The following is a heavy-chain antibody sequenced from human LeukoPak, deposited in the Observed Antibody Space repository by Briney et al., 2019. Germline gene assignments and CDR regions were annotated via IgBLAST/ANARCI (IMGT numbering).Heavy chain of an antibody. CDR1: GFTFSSYW. D-gene: IGHD3-10*01. CDR3: ARDWESMVRGVNGWYYYYYMDV. Sequence: GGSLRLSCAASGFTFSSYWMHWVRQAPGKGLVWVSRMNTDGSSTSYADSEKGRFTISRDNAKNTLYLQMNSLRAEDTAVYYCARDWESMVRGVNGWYYYYYMDVWGKGTTVTVSS. J-gene: IGHJ6*03. CDR2: MNTDGSST. V-gene: IGHV3-74*01.